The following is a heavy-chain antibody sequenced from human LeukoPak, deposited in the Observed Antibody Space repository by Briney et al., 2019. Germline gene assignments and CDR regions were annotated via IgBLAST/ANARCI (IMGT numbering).Heavy chain of an antibody. CDR2: INHSGST. CDR1: GGSFNDYY. Sequence: SETLSLTCAVHGGSFNDYYWSWIRQPPGKGLEWIGEINHSGSTNYNPSLKSRVTISVDTSKNQFSLKLSSVTAADTAVYYCARIGVRGVLDYWGQGTLVIVSS. D-gene: IGHD3-10*01. V-gene: IGHV4-34*01. J-gene: IGHJ4*02. CDR3: ARIGVRGVLDY.